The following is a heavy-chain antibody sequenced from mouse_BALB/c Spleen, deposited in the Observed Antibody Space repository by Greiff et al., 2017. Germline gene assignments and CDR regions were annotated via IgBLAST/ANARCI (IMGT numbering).Heavy chain of an antibody. V-gene: IGHV3-2*02. J-gene: IGHJ4*01. CDR2: ISYSGST. Sequence: EVKLEESGPGLVKPSQSLSLTCTVTGYSITSDYAWNWIRQFPGNKLEWMGYISYSGSTSYNPSLKSRISITRDTSKNQFFLQLNSVTTEDTATYYCARDGYYRDYYAMDYWGQGTSVTVSS. CDR1: GYSITSDYA. CDR3: ARDGYYRDYYAMDY. D-gene: IGHD2-3*01.